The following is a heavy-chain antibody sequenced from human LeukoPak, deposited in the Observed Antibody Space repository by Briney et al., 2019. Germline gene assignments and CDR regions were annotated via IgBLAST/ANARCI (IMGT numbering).Heavy chain of an antibody. J-gene: IGHJ6*03. V-gene: IGHV3-9*01. D-gene: IGHD6-19*01. CDR2: ISWNSGSI. Sequence: PGRSLRLSCAASGFTFDDYAMHWVRQAPGKGLEWVSGISWNSGSIGYADSVKGRFTISRDNSKNTLYLQMNSLRAEDTAVYYCARDRIAVADSYYMDVWGKGTTVTVSS. CDR1: GFTFDDYA. CDR3: ARDRIAVADSYYMDV.